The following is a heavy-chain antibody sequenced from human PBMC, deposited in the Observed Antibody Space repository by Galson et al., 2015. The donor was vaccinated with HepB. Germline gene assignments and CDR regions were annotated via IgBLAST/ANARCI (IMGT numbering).Heavy chain of an antibody. V-gene: IGHV4-59*08. D-gene: IGHD3-16*01. CDR1: GGSISSYY. J-gene: IGHJ4*02. CDR3: ARRRGGLFDY. Sequence: ETLSLTCTVSGGSISSYYWSWIRQPPGKGLEWIGYIYYSGSTNYNPSLKSRVTISVDTSKNQFSLKLSSVTAADTAVYYCARRRGGLFDYWGQGTLVTVSS. CDR2: IYYSGST.